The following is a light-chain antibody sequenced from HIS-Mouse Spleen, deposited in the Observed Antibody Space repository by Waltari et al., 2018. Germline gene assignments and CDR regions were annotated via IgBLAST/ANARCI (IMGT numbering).Light chain of an antibody. V-gene: IGLV3-21*03. CDR1: NIGSKS. CDR3: QVWDSSSDHVV. J-gene: IGLJ2*01. CDR2: DDS. Sequence: SYVLTQPPSVSVAPGKTARITWGGNNIGSKSVHWYQQKPGQAPVLVVYDDSDRPSGIPERFSGSNSGNTATLTISSVEAGDEADYYCQVWDSSSDHVVFGGGTKLTVL.